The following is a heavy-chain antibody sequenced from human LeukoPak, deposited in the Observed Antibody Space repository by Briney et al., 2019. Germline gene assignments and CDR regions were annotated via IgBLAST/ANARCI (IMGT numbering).Heavy chain of an antibody. J-gene: IGHJ4*02. Sequence: SVKVSCKASGGTFSSYAISWVRQAPGQGLEWMGRTIPILGIANYAQKFQGRVTITADKSTSTAYMELSSLRSEDTAVYYCARDRGSSSGWYGNDYWGQGTLVTVSS. V-gene: IGHV1-69*04. CDR1: GGTFSSYA. D-gene: IGHD6-19*01. CDR2: TIPILGIA. CDR3: ARDRGSSSGWYGNDY.